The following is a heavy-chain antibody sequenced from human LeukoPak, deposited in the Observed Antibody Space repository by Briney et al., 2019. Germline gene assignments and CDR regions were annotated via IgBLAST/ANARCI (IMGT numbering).Heavy chain of an antibody. J-gene: IGHJ6*02. D-gene: IGHD1-14*01. CDR2: ISSSSSTI. CDR1: GFTFSSYS. CDR3: ARDRENRYYYYGMDV. V-gene: IGHV3-48*01. Sequence: GGSLRLSCAASGFTFSSYSMNWVRQAPGKGLEWVSYISSSSSTIYYADSVKGRFTISRDNAKNSLYLQMNSLRAEDTAVYYCARDRENRYYYYGMDVWGQGTTVTVSS.